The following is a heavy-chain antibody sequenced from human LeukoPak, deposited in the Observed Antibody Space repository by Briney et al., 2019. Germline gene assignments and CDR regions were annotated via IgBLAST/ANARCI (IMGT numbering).Heavy chain of an antibody. Sequence: SETLPLTCTVSGGSISSSSYYWGWIRQPPGKGLEWIGSIYYSGSTYYNPSLKSRVTISVDTSKNQFSLKLSSVTAADTAVYYCASQWFGDSISDYWGQGTLVTVSS. D-gene: IGHD3-10*01. V-gene: IGHV4-39*01. CDR3: ASQWFGDSISDY. J-gene: IGHJ4*02. CDR1: GGSISSSSYY. CDR2: IYYSGST.